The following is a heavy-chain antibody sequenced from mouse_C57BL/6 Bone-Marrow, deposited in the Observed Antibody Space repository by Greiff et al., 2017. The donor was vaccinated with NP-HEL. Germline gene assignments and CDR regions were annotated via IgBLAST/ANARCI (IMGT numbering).Heavy chain of an antibody. CDR2: IYPGGGYT. Sequence: QVHVKQSGAELVRPGTSVKMSCKASGYTFTNYWIGWAKQRPGHGLEWIGDIYPGGGYTNYNEKFKGKATLTVDTSSSTAYMQLSSLTSEDSAVYYCARYGDYDGFAYWGQGTLVTVSA. J-gene: IGHJ3*01. CDR3: ARYGDYDGFAY. D-gene: IGHD2-4*01. CDR1: GYTFTNYW. V-gene: IGHV1-63*01.